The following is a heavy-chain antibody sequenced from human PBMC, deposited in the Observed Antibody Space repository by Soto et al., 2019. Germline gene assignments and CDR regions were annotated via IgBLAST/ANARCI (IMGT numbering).Heavy chain of an antibody. CDR1: GGSFSGYY. Sequence: NPSETLSLTCAVYGGSFSGYYWSWIRQPPGKGLEWIGEINHSGSTNYNPSLKSRVTISVDTSKNQFSLKLSSVTAADTAVYYCARGFIYYGSGSYYNKDYYYGMDVWGQGTTVT. CDR3: ARGFIYYGSGSYYNKDYYYGMDV. D-gene: IGHD3-10*01. J-gene: IGHJ6*02. CDR2: INHSGST. V-gene: IGHV4-34*01.